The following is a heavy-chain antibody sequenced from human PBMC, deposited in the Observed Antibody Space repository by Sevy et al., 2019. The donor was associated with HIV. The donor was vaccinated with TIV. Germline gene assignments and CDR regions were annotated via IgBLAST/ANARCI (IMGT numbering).Heavy chain of an antibody. Sequence: GGSLRLSCAASGFTFSSYWMSWVRQAPGKGLEWVANIKQDGSEKYYVDSVKGRFTISRDNAKNSLYLQMNSLRAEDTVMCYCARTSDYYGSGRYRPRHWYFDLWGRGTLVTVSS. CDR2: IKQDGSEK. V-gene: IGHV3-7*01. CDR1: GFTFSSYW. CDR3: ARTSDYYGSGRYRPRHWYFDL. J-gene: IGHJ2*01. D-gene: IGHD3-10*01.